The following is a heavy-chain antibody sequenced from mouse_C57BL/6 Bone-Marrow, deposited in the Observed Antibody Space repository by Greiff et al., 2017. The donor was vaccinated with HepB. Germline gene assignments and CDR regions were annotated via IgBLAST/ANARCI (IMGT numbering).Heavy chain of an antibody. CDR1: GYSITSGYY. J-gene: IGHJ2*01. CDR3: ARDRKFFDY. CDR2: ISYDGSN. Sequence: EVQLVESGPGLVKPSQSLSLTCSVTGYSITSGYYWNWIRQFPGNKLEWMGYISYDGSNNYNPSLKNRISITRDTSKNQFFLKLNSVTTEDTATYYCARDRKFFDYWGQGTTLTVSS. V-gene: IGHV3-6*01.